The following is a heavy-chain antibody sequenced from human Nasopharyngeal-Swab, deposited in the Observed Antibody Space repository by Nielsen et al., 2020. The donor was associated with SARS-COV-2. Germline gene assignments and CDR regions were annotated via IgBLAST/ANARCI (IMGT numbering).Heavy chain of an antibody. CDR1: GGSFSGYY. CDR3: ARGPNYYGSGSYSDY. CDR2: INHSGST. J-gene: IGHJ4*02. Sequence: SETLSLTCAVYGGSFSGYYWSWIRQPPGKGLEWIGGINHSGSTNYNPSLKSRVTISVDTSKNQFSLKLSSVTAADTAVYYCARGPNYYGSGSYSDYWGQGTLVTVSS. D-gene: IGHD3-10*01. V-gene: IGHV4-34*01.